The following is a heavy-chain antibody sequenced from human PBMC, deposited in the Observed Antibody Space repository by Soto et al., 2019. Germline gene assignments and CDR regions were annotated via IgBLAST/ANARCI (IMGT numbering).Heavy chain of an antibody. V-gene: IGHV1-69*01. Sequence: QVQLVQSGAEGKKPGSSVKVSCKASGGTFTSYVISWVRQAPGQGPEWMGGIIPMFGTPDYAQRFQGRATIAADEATNTAYMELNSLRSEDTAFYYCSVKAGTAVAYYFDDWGQGTLVTVST. D-gene: IGHD6-19*01. J-gene: IGHJ4*02. CDR1: GGTFTSYV. CDR2: IIPMFGTP. CDR3: SVKAGTAVAYYFDD.